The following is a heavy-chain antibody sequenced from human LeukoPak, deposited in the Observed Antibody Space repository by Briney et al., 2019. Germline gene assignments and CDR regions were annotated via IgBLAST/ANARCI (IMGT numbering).Heavy chain of an antibody. CDR1: GGTFSSYA. V-gene: IGHV1-69*05. CDR3: ARVDPYYYDSSGYSEYFDY. D-gene: IGHD3-22*01. J-gene: IGHJ4*02. Sequence: ASVKVSCKASGGTFSSYAISWVRQAPGQGLEWMGAIIPIFGTADYAQKFQGRVTITTDESTSTAYMELSSLRSEDTAVYYCARVDPYYYDSSGYSEYFDYWGQGTLVTVSS. CDR2: IIPIFGTA.